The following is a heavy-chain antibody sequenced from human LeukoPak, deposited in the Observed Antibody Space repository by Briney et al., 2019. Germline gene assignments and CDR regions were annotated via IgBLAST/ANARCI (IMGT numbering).Heavy chain of an antibody. CDR3: VREGSGGYSDY. Sequence: SETLSLTCTVSGGSISSYYWTWIRQPPGKGLEWIGYISNTGSTNYNPSLKSRVTISVDTSKNQFSLKLSSVTAADTAVYYCVREGSGGYSDYWGQGTLVTVSS. CDR1: GGSISSYY. J-gene: IGHJ4*02. D-gene: IGHD5-24*01. V-gene: IGHV4-59*01. CDR2: ISNTGST.